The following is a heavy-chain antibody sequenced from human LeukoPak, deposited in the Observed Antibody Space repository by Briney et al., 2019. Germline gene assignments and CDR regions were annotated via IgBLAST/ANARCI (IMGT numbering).Heavy chain of an antibody. J-gene: IGHJ3*02. CDR2: IYPGDSDT. Sequence: NLGESLKISCKGSGYSFTSYWIGWVRQMPGKGLEWMGIIYPGDSDTRYSPSFQGQVTISADKSISTAYLQWSSLKASDTAMYYCASATMIGQVGGAFDIWGQGTMVTVSS. CDR3: ASATMIGQVGGAFDI. V-gene: IGHV5-51*01. D-gene: IGHD3-22*01. CDR1: GYSFTSYW.